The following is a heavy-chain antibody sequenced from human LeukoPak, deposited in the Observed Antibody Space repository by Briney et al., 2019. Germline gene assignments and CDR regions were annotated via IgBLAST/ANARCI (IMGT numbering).Heavy chain of an antibody. CDR1: GYSFTSYW. CDR3: ANSRDYYGSGSYYY. CDR2: ISGSGGST. J-gene: IGHJ4*02. Sequence: GESLKISCKGSGYSFTSYWIGWVRQAPGKGLEWVSAISGSGGSTYYADSVKGRFTISRDNSKNTLYLQMNSLRAEDTAVYYCANSRDYYGSGSYYYWGQGTLVTVSS. D-gene: IGHD3-10*01. V-gene: IGHV3-23*01.